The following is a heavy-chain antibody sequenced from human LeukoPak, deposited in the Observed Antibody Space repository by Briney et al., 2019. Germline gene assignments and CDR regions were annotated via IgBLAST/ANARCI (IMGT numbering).Heavy chain of an antibody. CDR3: AKDSVAVTGAGNIDY. Sequence: GGSLRLSCAASGFTFDDYAMHWVRQAPGKGLEWVSLISWDGGSSYYADSVKGRFTISRDNSKNSLYLQMSSLRAEDTALYYCAKDSVAVTGAGNIDYWGQGTLVTVSS. CDR1: GFTFDDYA. V-gene: IGHV3-43D*03. J-gene: IGHJ4*02. D-gene: IGHD6-19*01. CDR2: ISWDGGSS.